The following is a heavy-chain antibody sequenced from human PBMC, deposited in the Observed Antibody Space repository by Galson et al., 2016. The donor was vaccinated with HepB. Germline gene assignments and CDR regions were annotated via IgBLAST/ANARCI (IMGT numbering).Heavy chain of an antibody. D-gene: IGHD2-21*02. V-gene: IGHV3-21*04. J-gene: IGHJ4*02. Sequence: SLRLSCAASGFPFSTYSMNWVRQAPGKGLEWVSSISGSSKYSHRADSVKGRFTISRDNARNSLYLQMDSLRAEDTAVYYCAREPPGVVTGFDFWGLGTLVTVSS. CDR3: AREPPGVVTGFDF. CDR1: GFPFSTYS. CDR2: ISGSSKYS.